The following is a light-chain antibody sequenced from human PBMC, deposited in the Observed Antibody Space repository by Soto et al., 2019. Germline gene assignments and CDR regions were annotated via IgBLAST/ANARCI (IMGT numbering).Light chain of an antibody. J-gene: IGKJ1*01. CDR2: WAS. Sequence: DIVMTQSPDSLAVSLGERATINCKSSQSILYSSNNKNYLAWYQQKPGQPPKLLIYWASTRESGVPDRFSGSGSGTDFTLTISSLQAEDVAVYYCQPYYDNPWTFGQGTKVEIK. V-gene: IGKV4-1*01. CDR1: QSILYSSNNKNY. CDR3: QPYYDNPWT.